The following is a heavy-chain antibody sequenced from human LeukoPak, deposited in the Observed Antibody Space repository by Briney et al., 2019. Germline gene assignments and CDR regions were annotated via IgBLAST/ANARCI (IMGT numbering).Heavy chain of an antibody. CDR3: AKNGDRGAYCTGGTCYPYFYYYMDV. Sequence: PGGSLRLSCAASGFTVSTNYMNWVRQAPGKGLEWVSVIYGGGSTYYADSVKGRFTISRDNSKNTLYLQMNSLRAEDTAIYYCAKNGDRGAYCTGGTCYPYFYYYMDVWGKGTTVTI. CDR2: IYGGGST. D-gene: IGHD2-15*01. CDR1: GFTVSTNY. V-gene: IGHV3-53*01. J-gene: IGHJ6*03.